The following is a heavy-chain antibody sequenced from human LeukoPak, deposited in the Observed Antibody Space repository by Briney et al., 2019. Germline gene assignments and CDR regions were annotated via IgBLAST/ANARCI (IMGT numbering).Heavy chain of an antibody. D-gene: IGHD1-26*01. Sequence: ASVKVSCKASGYTFTSYGISWVRQAPGQGLEWMGWISAYNGNTNYAQKLQGRVTMTTDTSTSTAYMELRSLRSDDTAVYYCATTVGATTSKPYYFDYWGQGTLVTVSS. V-gene: IGHV1-18*01. J-gene: IGHJ4*02. CDR1: GYTFTSYG. CDR3: ATTVGATTSKPYYFDY. CDR2: ISAYNGNT.